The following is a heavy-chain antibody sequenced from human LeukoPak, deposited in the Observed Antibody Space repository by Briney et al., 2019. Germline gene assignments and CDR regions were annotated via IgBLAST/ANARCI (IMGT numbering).Heavy chain of an antibody. Sequence: GGSLRLSCAVSGFAFSSYWMSWVRQAPGKGLEWVANIKQDGSEKYYVDSVKGRFTISRDNAKNSLYLQMNSLRAEDTAVYYCAHSSSWYYYFDYWGQGTLVTVSS. D-gene: IGHD6-13*01. CDR1: GFAFSSYW. CDR2: IKQDGSEK. CDR3: AHSSSWYYYFDY. V-gene: IGHV3-7*01. J-gene: IGHJ4*02.